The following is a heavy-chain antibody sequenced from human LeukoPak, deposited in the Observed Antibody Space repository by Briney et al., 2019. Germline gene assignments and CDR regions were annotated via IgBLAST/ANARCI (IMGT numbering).Heavy chain of an antibody. CDR2: ISYDGSNK. Sequence: GRSLRLSCAASGFTFSSYGMNWVRQAPGKGLEWVAVISYDGSNKYYADSVKGRFTISRDNSKNTLFVQMSSMRAEDTAVYYCARGEYYSDTSSYFDYWGQGTLVTVSS. CDR1: GFTFSSYG. J-gene: IGHJ4*02. CDR3: ARGEYYSDTSSYFDY. V-gene: IGHV3-30*03. D-gene: IGHD3-22*01.